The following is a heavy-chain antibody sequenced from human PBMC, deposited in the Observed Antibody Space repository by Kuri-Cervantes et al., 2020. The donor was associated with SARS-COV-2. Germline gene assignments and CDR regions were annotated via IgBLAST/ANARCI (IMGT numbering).Heavy chain of an antibody. V-gene: IGHV3-23*01. J-gene: IGHJ3*02. Sequence: GGSLRLSCAASGFTFSSYAMSWVRQAPGKGLEWVSAISGSGGSTYYADSVKGRFTISRDNSKNTLYLQMNSLSAEDTAVYYCANGGSGYYLHDAFDIWGQGTMVTVSS. CDR2: ISGSGGST. CDR1: GFTFSSYA. D-gene: IGHD3-22*01. CDR3: ANGGSGYYLHDAFDI.